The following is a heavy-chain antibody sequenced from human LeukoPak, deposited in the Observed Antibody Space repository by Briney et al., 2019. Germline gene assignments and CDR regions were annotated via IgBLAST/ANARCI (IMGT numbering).Heavy chain of an antibody. Sequence: ASVKVSCKASGYTFTGYYMHWVRQAPGQGLEWMGWINAYNGNTNYAQKLQGRVTMTTDTSTSTAYMELRSLRSDDTAVYYCARDPQYGGYREDYWGQGTLVTVSS. J-gene: IGHJ4*02. CDR2: INAYNGNT. D-gene: IGHD5-12*01. CDR1: GYTFTGYY. CDR3: ARDPQYGGYREDY. V-gene: IGHV1-18*04.